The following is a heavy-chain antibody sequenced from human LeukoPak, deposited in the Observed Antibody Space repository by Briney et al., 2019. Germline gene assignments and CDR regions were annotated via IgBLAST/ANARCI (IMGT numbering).Heavy chain of an antibody. CDR3: ARTSHYDVLTGYLVYYFDY. D-gene: IGHD3-9*01. CDR1: GYTLTGYY. CDR2: INPNSGGT. V-gene: IGHV1-2*06. Sequence: ASVKVSCKASGYTLTGYYMHWVRQAPGQGRGWMGRINPNSGGTNYAQKFQGRVTMTRDTSISTAYMELSRLRSDDTAVYYCARTSHYDVLTGYLVYYFDYWGQGTLVTVSS. J-gene: IGHJ4*02.